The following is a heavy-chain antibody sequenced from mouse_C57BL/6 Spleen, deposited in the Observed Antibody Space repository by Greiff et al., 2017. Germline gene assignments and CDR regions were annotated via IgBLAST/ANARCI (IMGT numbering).Heavy chain of an antibody. D-gene: IGHD1-1*01. CDR1: GFTFSSYG. Sequence: EVKLEESGGDLVKPGGSLKLSCAASGFTFSSYGMSWVRQTPDKRLEWVATISSGGSYTYYPDSVKGRFTISRDNAKNTLYLQMSSLRSEDTAMYYCARHQDYYGSSYGFAYWGQGTLVTVSA. V-gene: IGHV5-6*02. CDR2: ISSGGSYT. J-gene: IGHJ3*01. CDR3: ARHQDYYGSSYGFAY.